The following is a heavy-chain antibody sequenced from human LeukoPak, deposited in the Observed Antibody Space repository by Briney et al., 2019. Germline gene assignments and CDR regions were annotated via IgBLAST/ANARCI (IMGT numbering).Heavy chain of an antibody. CDR2: ISSNGGST. CDR1: GFTFSNYA. Sequence: GGSLRLSCSASGFTFSNYAMHWVRQAPGKGLEYVSAISSNGGSTYYADSVKGRFTISRDNSKNTLYLQMSSLRAEDTAVYYCVQSGSPEMATNAFDYWRQGTLVTVSS. V-gene: IGHV3-64D*06. D-gene: IGHD5-24*01. J-gene: IGHJ4*02. CDR3: VQSGSPEMATNAFDY.